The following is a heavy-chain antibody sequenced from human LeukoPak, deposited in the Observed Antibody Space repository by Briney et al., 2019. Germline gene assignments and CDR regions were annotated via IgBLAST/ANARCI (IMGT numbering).Heavy chain of an antibody. J-gene: IGHJ4*02. Sequence: ASVKVSCKASGYTFTGYYMHWVRQAPGQGLEWMGWINPNSGGTNYAQKFQGRVTMTRDTSISTAYMELSRLRSDDTAVYYCARAQAAGIGFDYWGQGTLVTVSS. V-gene: IGHV1-2*02. CDR1: GYTFTGYY. CDR3: ARAQAAGIGFDY. D-gene: IGHD6-13*01. CDR2: INPNSGGT.